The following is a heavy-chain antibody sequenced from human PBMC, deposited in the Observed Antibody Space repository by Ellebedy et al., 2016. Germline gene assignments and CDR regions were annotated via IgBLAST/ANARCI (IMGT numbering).Heavy chain of an antibody. J-gene: IGHJ4*02. V-gene: IGHV3-23*01. CDR3: AIRLADNSVY. CDR2: ISSYTT. Sequence: GGSLRLXXAASGFSFSNYDINWVRRAPGKGLEWVSAISSYTTYYADSVRGRFTISRDNSKNTLFLQLSSLRVEDTAVYYCAIRLADNSVYWGQGTLVTVSS. D-gene: IGHD4-11*01. CDR1: GFSFSNYD.